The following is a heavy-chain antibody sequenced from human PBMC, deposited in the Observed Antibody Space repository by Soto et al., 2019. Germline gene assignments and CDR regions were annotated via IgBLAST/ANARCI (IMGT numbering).Heavy chain of an antibody. Sequence: SETLSLTCTVSGGSISSGGYYWSWIRQHPGKGLEWIGYIYYSGSTYYNPSLKSRVTISVDTSKNQFSLKLSSVTAADTAVYYCARVNWYSSSSYFDYWGQGTLVTVSS. CDR2: IYYSGST. J-gene: IGHJ4*02. CDR3: ARVNWYSSSSYFDY. D-gene: IGHD6-6*01. CDR1: GGSISSGGYY. V-gene: IGHV4-31*03.